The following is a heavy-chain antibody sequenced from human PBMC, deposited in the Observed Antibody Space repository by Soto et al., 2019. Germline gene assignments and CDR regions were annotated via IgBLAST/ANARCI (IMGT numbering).Heavy chain of an antibody. Sequence: PSETLSLTCTVSGGSISSSSYYWGWIRQPPGKGLEWIGSIYYSGSTYYNPSLKSRVTISVDTSKNQFSLKLSSVTAADTAVYYCASGIAAAEPYYYYYGMDVWGQGTTVTVSS. D-gene: IGHD6-13*01. CDR3: ASGIAAAEPYYYYYGMDV. CDR2: IYYSGST. V-gene: IGHV4-39*01. CDR1: GGSISSSSYY. J-gene: IGHJ6*02.